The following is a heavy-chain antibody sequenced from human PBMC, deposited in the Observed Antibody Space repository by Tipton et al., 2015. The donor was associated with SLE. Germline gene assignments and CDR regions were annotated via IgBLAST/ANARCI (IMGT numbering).Heavy chain of an antibody. V-gene: IGHV4-59*01. D-gene: IGHD2-15*01. CDR2: IYYSGST. J-gene: IGHJ4*02. CDR1: GGSISSYY. CDR3: ARAPQGIFDY. Sequence: TLSLTCTVSGGSISSYYWSWIRQPPGKGLEWIGYIYYSGSTNYNPSLKSRVTISVDTSKNQFSLKLSSVTAADTAVYYCARAPQGIFDYWGQGTLVTVS.